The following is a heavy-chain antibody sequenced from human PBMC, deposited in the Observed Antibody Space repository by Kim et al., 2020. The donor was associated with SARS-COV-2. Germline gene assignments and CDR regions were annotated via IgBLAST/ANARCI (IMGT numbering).Heavy chain of an antibody. V-gene: IGHV4-39*01. CDR3: ASSLPYYDILTGYDMGVDY. D-gene: IGHD3-9*01. Sequence: SETLSLTCTVSGGSISSSSYYWGWIRQPPGKGLEWIGSIYYSGSTYYNPSLKSRVTISVDTSKNQISLKLSSVTAADTAVYYCASSLPYYDILTGYDMGVDYWGQGTLVTVSS. CDR1: GGSISSSSYY. J-gene: IGHJ4*02. CDR2: IYYSGST.